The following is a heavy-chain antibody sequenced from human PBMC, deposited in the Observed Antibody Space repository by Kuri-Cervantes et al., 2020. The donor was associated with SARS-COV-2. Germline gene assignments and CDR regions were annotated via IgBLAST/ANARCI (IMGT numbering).Heavy chain of an antibody. CDR1: GGSISTNY. CDR2: GHYSGKT. Sequence: SETLSLTCTVSGGSISTNYWTWIWQPPAKGLERIGYGHYSGKTDYNHTLKSRVTISVDSSTNQVFLNMNSVTAADSAMYYCARGGLSGGYYDFDYWGQGILVTVSS. CDR3: ARGGLSGGYYDFDY. V-gene: IGHV4-59*01. D-gene: IGHD1-26*01. J-gene: IGHJ4*02.